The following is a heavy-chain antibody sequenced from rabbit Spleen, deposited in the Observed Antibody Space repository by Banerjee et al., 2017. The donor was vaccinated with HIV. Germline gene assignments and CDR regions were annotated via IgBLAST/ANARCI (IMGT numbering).Heavy chain of an antibody. Sequence: QEQLVESGGGLVQPEGFLTLACKASGLDFSSRYWICWVRQAPGKGLEWIACINVATGKPVYATWAKGRFTISRTSSTTVTLRMTSLTAADTATYFCARDLVGVIGWNFYLWGPGTLVTVS. J-gene: IGHJ4*01. CDR3: ARDLVGVIGWNFYL. V-gene: IGHV1S45*01. D-gene: IGHD1-1*01. CDR1: GLDFSSRYW. CDR2: INVATGKP.